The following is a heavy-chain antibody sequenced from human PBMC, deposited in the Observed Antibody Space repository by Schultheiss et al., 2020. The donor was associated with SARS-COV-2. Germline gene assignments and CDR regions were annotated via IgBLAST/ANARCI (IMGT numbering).Heavy chain of an antibody. J-gene: IGHJ4*02. D-gene: IGHD3-3*01. CDR3: ARHGEWSLGYFDY. V-gene: IGHV4-34*01. CDR1: GGSISSYY. CDR2: INHSGST. Sequence: SQTLSLTCTVSGGSISSYYWSWIRQPPGKGLEWIGEINHSGSTNYNPSLKSRVTISVDTSKNQFSLKLSSVTAADTAVYYCARHGEWSLGYFDYWGQGTLVTVSS.